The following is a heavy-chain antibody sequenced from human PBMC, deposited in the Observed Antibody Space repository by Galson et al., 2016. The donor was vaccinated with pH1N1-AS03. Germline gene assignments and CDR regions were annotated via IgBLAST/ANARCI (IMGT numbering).Heavy chain of an antibody. CDR1: GFTFSHYS. D-gene: IGHD6-19*01. Sequence: SLRLSCAASGFTFSHYSMNWVRQAPGKGLEWVSALSNSAASTYYAASVKGRFTISRDNSKNTLYLQMNSLRAEDTAIYYCARESHFSGHLDDWGQGTLFTVSS. V-gene: IGHV3-23*01. CDR2: LSNSAAST. J-gene: IGHJ4*02. CDR3: ARESHFSGHLDD.